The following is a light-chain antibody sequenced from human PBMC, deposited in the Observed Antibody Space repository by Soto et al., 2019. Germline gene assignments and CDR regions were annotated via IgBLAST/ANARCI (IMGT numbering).Light chain of an antibody. J-gene: IGKJ3*01. CDR2: ATF. CDR3: QHYGTSLFT. V-gene: IGKV3-20*01. Sequence: EMVLTQSPDTLSLSPGERATLSCRASQSISDSNLAWYQQRPGQPPRLLIYATFIRATDVPDRLTGSASGTEFALTFGRLEPEDFGVFFCQHYGTSLFTLGPGTRVDI. CDR1: QSISDSN.